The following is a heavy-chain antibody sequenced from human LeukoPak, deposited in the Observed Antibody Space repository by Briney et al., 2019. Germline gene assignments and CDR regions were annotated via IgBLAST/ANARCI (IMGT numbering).Heavy chain of an antibody. V-gene: IGHV1-18*01. D-gene: IGHD3-10*01. J-gene: IGHJ4*02. CDR3: AKDLYSRRTNYYGSGSYFAS. CDR2: ISAYNGNT. Sequence: ASVKVSCKASGYTFTSYGISWVRQAPGQGLEWMGWISAYNGNTKYAQKLLGRVTMTIDTSTSTAYMELRSLRSDDTAVYYCAKDLYSRRTNYYGSGSYFASWGQGTLVTVSS. CDR1: GYTFTSYG.